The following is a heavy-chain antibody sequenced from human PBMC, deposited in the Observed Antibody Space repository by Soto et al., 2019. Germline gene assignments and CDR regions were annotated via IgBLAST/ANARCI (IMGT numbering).Heavy chain of an antibody. CDR3: ARNLGIAVAGTSGYYYGMDV. Sequence: QVQLQQWGAGLLKPSETLSLTCAVYGGSFSGYYWSWIRQPPGKGLEWIGEINHSGSTNYNPSLKSRVTISVDTSKNQFSLKLSSVTAAYTAVYYCARNLGIAVAGTSGYYYGMDVWGQGTTVTVSS. CDR2: INHSGST. V-gene: IGHV4-34*01. D-gene: IGHD6-19*01. CDR1: GGSFSGYY. J-gene: IGHJ6*02.